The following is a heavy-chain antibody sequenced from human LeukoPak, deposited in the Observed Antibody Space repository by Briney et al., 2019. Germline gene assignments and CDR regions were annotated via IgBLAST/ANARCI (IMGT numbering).Heavy chain of an antibody. D-gene: IGHD3-10*01. CDR3: ARGFWGGSGSYFPYYYYYGMDV. Sequence: PSQTLSLTCAVSGGSISSGGYSWSWIRQPPGKGLEWIGYIYYSGSTNYNPSLKSRVTISVDTSKNQFSLKLSSVTAADTAVYYCARGFWGGSGSYFPYYYYYGMDVWGQGTTVTVSS. CDR1: GGSISSGGYS. CDR2: IYYSGST. J-gene: IGHJ6*02. V-gene: IGHV4-30-2*01.